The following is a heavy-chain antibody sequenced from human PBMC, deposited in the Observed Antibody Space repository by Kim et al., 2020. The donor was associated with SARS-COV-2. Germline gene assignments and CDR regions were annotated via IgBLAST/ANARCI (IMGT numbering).Heavy chain of an antibody. V-gene: IGHV4-31*03. CDR3: ARHPGVGATVDY. CDR1: GGSISSGGYY. J-gene: IGHJ4*02. D-gene: IGHD1-26*01. Sequence: SETLSLTCTVSGGSISSGGYYWSWIRQHPGKGLEWIGYIYYSGSTYYNPSLKSRVTISVDTSKNQFSLKLSSVTAADTAVYYCARHPGVGATVDYWGQGTLVTVSS. CDR2: IYYSGST.